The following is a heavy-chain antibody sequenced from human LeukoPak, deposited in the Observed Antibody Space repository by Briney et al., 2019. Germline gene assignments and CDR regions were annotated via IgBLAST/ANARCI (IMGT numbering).Heavy chain of an antibody. CDR3: ARDLRQWLVPSAYYYMDV. V-gene: IGHV4-34*01. D-gene: IGHD6-19*01. J-gene: IGHJ6*03. Sequence: SETLSLTCAVYGGSFSGYYWSWIRQPPGKGLEWIGEINHSGSTNYNPSLKSRVTISVDTSKNQFSLKLSSVTAADTAVYYCARDLRQWLVPSAYYYMDVWGKGTTVTVSS. CDR1: GGSFSGYY. CDR2: INHSGST.